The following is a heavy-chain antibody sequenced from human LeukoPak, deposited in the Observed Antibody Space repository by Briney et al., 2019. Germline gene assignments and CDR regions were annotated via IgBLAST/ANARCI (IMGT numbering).Heavy chain of an antibody. V-gene: IGHV4-4*09. D-gene: IGHD3-9*01. CDR2: ISSNGIT. CDR1: GGSIYDHY. J-gene: IGHJ5*02. Sequence: PSETLSLTCTLSGGSIYDHYWNWLRQPPGKGLEWIGYISSNGITNYNPSLKSRVTISIDTSKSQSSLRLTSVTAADTAVYYCARRLVARNWFDPWGQGTLVTVSS. CDR3: ARRLVARNWFDP.